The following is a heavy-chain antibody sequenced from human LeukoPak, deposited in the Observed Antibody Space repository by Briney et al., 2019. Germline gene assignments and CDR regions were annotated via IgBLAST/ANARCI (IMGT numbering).Heavy chain of an antibody. CDR1: GYTFTGYY. D-gene: IGHD3-22*01. V-gene: IGHV1-2*02. CDR2: INPNSGGT. Sequence: ASVKVSCKASGYTFTGYYMPWVRQAPGQGLEWMGWINPNSGGTNYAQKFQGRVTMTRDSSISTAYMELSRLRSDDTAVYYCARSDSSGFKNDYWGQGTLVTVSS. J-gene: IGHJ4*02. CDR3: ARSDSSGFKNDY.